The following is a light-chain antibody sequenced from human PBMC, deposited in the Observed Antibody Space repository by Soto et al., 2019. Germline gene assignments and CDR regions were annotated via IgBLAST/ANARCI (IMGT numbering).Light chain of an antibody. CDR2: GAS. CDR3: QQFDDSVT. J-gene: IGKJ5*01. CDR1: HSVSRTY. V-gene: IGKV3-20*01. Sequence: EIVLTHSPGTLSLSPWERSTLSCRASHSVSRTYLAWYQQKPGQAPRLLIFGASDRATGTPDRFSGSGSGTDFTLIISRLEPEDSAVYYCQQFDDSVTFGQGTRLEIK.